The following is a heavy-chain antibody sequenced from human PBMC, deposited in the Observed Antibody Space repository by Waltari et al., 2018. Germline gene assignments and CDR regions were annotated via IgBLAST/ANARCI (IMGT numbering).Heavy chain of an antibody. Sequence: EVQLVESGGGLVQPGGSLRLSCAASGFTFSSYWMHWVRQAPGKGLVWVSNIKSDGSRTTYAHSVKGRFTISRDNAKNALYLQMHSLTAEDTAVYYCAKYPTWDIWGQGTMVTVSS. V-gene: IGHV3-74*01. D-gene: IGHD2-15*01. CDR2: IKSDGSRT. CDR3: AKYPTWDI. CDR1: GFTFSSYW. J-gene: IGHJ3*02.